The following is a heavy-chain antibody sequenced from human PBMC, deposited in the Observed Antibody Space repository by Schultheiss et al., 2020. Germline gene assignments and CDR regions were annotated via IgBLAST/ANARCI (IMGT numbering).Heavy chain of an antibody. V-gene: IGHV1-69*05. CDR3: ARDRGGYSYGSTFHNDY. J-gene: IGHJ4*02. CDR1: GYTFSSYA. D-gene: IGHD5-18*01. CDR2: IIPIFGTA. Sequence: SVKVSCKASGYTFSSYAISWVRQAPGQGLEWMGRIIPIFGTANYAQKFQGRVTMTRNTSISTAYMELSSLRSEDTAVYYCARDRGGYSYGSTFHNDYWGQGTLVTVSS.